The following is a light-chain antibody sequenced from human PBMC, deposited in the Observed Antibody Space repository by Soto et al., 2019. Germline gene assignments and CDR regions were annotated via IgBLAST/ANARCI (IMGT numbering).Light chain of an antibody. CDR3: HQYNHWLTWT. CDR2: SAS. CDR1: QSVSSK. V-gene: IGKV3-15*01. J-gene: IGKJ1*01. Sequence: EIVMTQSPATLSLSPGQRATLSCRASQSVSSKLAWYQQRPGQAPRLLIYSASTRATGIPAGFSGSGSGTEFTLTISSLQSEDFAVYYCHQYNHWLTWTLGQGTKVDIK.